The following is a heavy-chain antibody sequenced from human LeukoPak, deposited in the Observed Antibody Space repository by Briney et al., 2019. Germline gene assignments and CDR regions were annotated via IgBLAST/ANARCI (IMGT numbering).Heavy chain of an antibody. J-gene: IGHJ4*02. D-gene: IGHD5-18*01. CDR2: IYYSGSA. CDR1: GVSVSSGSYY. CDR3: ARIYSRGFDY. V-gene: IGHV4-61*01. Sequence: SETLSLTCTVSGVSVSSGSYYWSWIRQPPGKGLECIGYIYYSGSANYNPSLESRVTISLDTSKNQFSLKLSSVTAADTAVYYCARIYSRGFDYWGQGTLVTVSS.